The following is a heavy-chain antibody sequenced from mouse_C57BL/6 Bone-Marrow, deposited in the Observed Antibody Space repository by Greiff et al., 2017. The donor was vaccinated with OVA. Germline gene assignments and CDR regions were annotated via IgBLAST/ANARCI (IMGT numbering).Heavy chain of an antibody. CDR3: DSLYYGSSQYFDY. V-gene: IGHV1-63*01. CDR1: GYTFTNYW. D-gene: IGHD1-1*01. CDR2: IYPGGGYT. Sequence: VQLQQSGAELVRPGTSVKMSCKASGYTFTNYWIGWAKQRPGHGLEWIGDIYPGGGYTNYNEKFKGKATLTADKSSSTAYMQFSSLTSEDAAIYYCDSLYYGSSQYFDYWGQGTTLTVSA. J-gene: IGHJ2*01.